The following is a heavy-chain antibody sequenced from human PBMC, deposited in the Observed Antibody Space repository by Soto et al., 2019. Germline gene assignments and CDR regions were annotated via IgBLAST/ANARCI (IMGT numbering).Heavy chain of an antibody. CDR1: GYTFINYY. CDR3: ARQGEPDIPPRVALGMDV. V-gene: IGHV1-2*02. D-gene: IGHD3-16*01. CDR2: INPHSGDT. Sequence: SSVKVSCKSSGYTFINYYVHWVRQAPGQGLEWMGWINPHSGDTNYAQEFQGRVTMTMDTSISTVFGDLSRLTSDDTALYFWARQGEPDIPPRVALGMDVWG. J-gene: IGHJ6*02.